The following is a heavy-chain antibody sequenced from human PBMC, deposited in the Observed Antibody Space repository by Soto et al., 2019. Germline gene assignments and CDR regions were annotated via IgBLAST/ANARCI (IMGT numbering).Heavy chain of an antibody. D-gene: IGHD2-15*01. CDR1: DFSFSTYW. CDR3: ASVSAAQYYYGMDA. J-gene: IGHJ6*02. CDR2: IDTTGSTT. V-gene: IGHV3-74*01. Sequence: LRLSCVASDFSFSTYWMHWVRQAPGKGLMWVARIDTTGSTTTYADSVQGRFTISRDNAKNTMYLQMNSVRDDDTAIYFCASVSAAQYYYGMDAWGQGTKVTVSS.